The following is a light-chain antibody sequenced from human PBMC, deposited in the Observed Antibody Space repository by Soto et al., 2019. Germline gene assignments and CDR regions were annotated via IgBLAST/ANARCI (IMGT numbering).Light chain of an antibody. V-gene: IGKV3-20*01. J-gene: IGKJ1*01. CDR2: GAS. CDR1: QSVSSNY. Sequence: EIVLTQSPGTLYLSPGERATLSCRASQSVSSNYLAWYQQKPGQAPRLLIYGASNRATGIPDRFSGSGSGTDFTLTISRLEPEDFAVYYCQQYGSSGTFGQGTKVDIK. CDR3: QQYGSSGT.